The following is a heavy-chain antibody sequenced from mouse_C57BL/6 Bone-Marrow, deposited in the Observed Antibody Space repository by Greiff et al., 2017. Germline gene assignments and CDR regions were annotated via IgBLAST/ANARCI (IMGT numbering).Heavy chain of an antibody. Sequence: QVQLQQSGAELVRPGTSVKVSCKASGYAFTNYLIEWVKQRPGQGLEWIGVINPGSGGTNYNEKFKGKATLTADKSSSTAYMQLSSLTSEDSAVYFCARSKHWASRFAYWGHGPLVTVSA. J-gene: IGHJ3*01. V-gene: IGHV1-54*01. CDR3: ARSKHWASRFAY. D-gene: IGHD4-1*01. CDR2: INPGSGGT. CDR1: GYAFTNYL.